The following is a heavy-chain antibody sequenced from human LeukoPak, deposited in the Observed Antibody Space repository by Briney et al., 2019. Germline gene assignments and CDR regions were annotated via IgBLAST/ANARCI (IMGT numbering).Heavy chain of an antibody. J-gene: IGHJ4*02. CDR3: ARGRNYCSSGSCFPDY. D-gene: IGHD2-15*01. Sequence: GGSLRLSCAASGFTFSNYAMSWVRQAPGKGLEWVSVISGTGGGTYYADSVKGRFTISRDNSENTLYLQMNSLRAEDTAAYYCARGRNYCSSGSCFPDYWGQGTLVTVSS. V-gene: IGHV3-23*01. CDR2: ISGTGGGT. CDR1: GFTFSNYA.